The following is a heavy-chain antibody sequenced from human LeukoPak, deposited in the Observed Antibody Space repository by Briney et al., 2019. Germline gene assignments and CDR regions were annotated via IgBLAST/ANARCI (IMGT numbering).Heavy chain of an antibody. V-gene: IGHV4-59*01. CDR1: GGSISSYY. CDR2: IYYTGTT. Sequence: SETLSLTCTVSGGSISSYYWSWIRQPPGEGLEWVGYIYYTGTTNYNPSLQSRVTVSMDTSKNQFSLKLSSVTAADTAVYYCAREQQLVENWFDPWGQGTLVTVSS. J-gene: IGHJ5*02. CDR3: AREQQLVENWFDP. D-gene: IGHD6-13*01.